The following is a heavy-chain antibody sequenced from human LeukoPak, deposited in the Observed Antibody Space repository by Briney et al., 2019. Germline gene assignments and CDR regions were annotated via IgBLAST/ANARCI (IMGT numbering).Heavy chain of an antibody. V-gene: IGHV6-1*01. CDR3: ARGRRWLQLFDY. D-gene: IGHD5-24*01. CDR1: GDSVSSNSAA. J-gene: IGHJ4*02. Sequence: SQTLSLTCAISGDSVSSNSAAWNWIRQSPSRGLEWLGRTYYRSKWYNDYAVSVKSRITINPDTSKNQFSLQLSSVTAADTAVYYCARGRRWLQLFDYWGQGTLVTVSS. CDR2: TYYRSKWYN.